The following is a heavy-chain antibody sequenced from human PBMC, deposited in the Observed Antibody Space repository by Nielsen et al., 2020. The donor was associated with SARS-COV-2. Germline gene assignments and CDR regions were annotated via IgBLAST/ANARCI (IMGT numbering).Heavy chain of an antibody. J-gene: IGHJ5*02. CDR1: AASISSYY. Sequence: SETLSPTCTVSAASISSYYWSWIRQPPGKGLEWIGYIYYSGSTNYNPSLKSRVTISVDTSKNQFSLKLSSVTAADTAVYYCARGPRYGSGSYYAGGYNWFDPWGQGTLVTVSS. V-gene: IGHV4-59*01. CDR3: ARGPRYGSGSYYAGGYNWFDP. CDR2: IYYSGST. D-gene: IGHD3-10*01.